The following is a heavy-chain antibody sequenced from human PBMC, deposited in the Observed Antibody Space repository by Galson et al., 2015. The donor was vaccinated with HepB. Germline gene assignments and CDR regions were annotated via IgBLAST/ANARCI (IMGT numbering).Heavy chain of an antibody. V-gene: IGHV1-24*01. D-gene: IGHD2-2*01. CDR1: GYTLTELS. CDR2: FDPEDGET. Sequence: SVKVSCKVSGYTLTELSMHWVRQAPGKGLEWMGGFDPEDGETIYAQKFQGRVTMTEDTSTDTAYMELSSLRSEDTAVYYCASSLVVPAANYYYYGMDVWGQGTTVTVSS. CDR3: ASSLVVPAANYYYYGMDV. J-gene: IGHJ6*02.